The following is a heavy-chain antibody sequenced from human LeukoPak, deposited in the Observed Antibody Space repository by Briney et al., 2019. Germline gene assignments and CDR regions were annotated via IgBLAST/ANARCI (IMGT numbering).Heavy chain of an antibody. D-gene: IGHD2-2*01. CDR1: GGTFSSYA. CDR3: ARGDIVVVPAARNWFDP. V-gene: IGHV1-2*02. CDR2: INPNSGGT. J-gene: IGHJ5*02. Sequence: GASVKVSCKASGGTFSSYAISWVRQAPGQGLEWMGWINPNSGGTNYAQKFQGRVTMTRDTSISTAYMELSGLRSDDTAVYYCARGDIVVVPAARNWFDPWGQGTLVTVSS.